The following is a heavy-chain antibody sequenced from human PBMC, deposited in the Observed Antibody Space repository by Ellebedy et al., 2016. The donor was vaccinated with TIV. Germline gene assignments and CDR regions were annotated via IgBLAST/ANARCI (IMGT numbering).Heavy chain of an antibody. D-gene: IGHD2-15*01. Sequence: ASVKVSCXASGYTFTDFGISWVRQAPGQGLEWMAWISTNNGDTNYAERFHGRVTLTTDTSTRTVYMELRSLTSDDTAMYYCARDWYCSGGSCTDYFDPWGQGTLVTVSS. J-gene: IGHJ5*01. V-gene: IGHV1-18*01. CDR3: ARDWYCSGGSCTDYFDP. CDR2: ISTNNGDT. CDR1: GYTFTDFG.